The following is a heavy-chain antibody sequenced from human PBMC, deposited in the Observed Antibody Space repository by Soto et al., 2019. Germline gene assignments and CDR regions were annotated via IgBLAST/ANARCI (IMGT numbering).Heavy chain of an antibody. CDR2: IYHSGST. Sequence: SETLSLTCAVSSGSISSSNRWSWVRQPPGKGLEWIGEIYHSGSTNYNPYLKSRVTISVDKSKNQFSLKLSSVTAADTAVYYCAKVVAATPATYYYYYMDVWGKGTTVTVSS. V-gene: IGHV4-4*02. J-gene: IGHJ6*03. D-gene: IGHD2-15*01. CDR1: SGSISSSNR. CDR3: AKVVAATPATYYYYYMDV.